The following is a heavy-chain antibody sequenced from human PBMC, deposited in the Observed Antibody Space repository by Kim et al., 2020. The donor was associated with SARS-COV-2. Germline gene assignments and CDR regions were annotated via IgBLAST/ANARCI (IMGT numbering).Heavy chain of an antibody. CDR3: AREKTVAGAPGFDV. CDR2: INPNSGGT. J-gene: IGHJ4*02. Sequence: ASVKVSCKASGYTFTGYYMHWVRQAPGQGLEWMGWINPNSGGTNYAQKFQGWVTMTRDTSISTAYMELSRLRSDDTAVYYCAREKTVAGAPGFDVWGQGTLVTVSS. D-gene: IGHD6-19*01. CDR1: GYTFTGYY. V-gene: IGHV1-2*04.